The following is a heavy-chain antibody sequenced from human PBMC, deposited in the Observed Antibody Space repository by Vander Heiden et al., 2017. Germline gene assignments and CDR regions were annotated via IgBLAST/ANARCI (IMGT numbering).Heavy chain of an antibody. V-gene: IGHV3-74*01. CDR3: SGAGDYLGGYYYYYGMDV. Sequence: EVQLVESGGGLVQPGGSLRLSCAASGFTFSSYWMHWVRQAPGKGLVWVSRINSDGSSTSYADSVKGRLTISRDNAKNTLYLQMNSLRAEDTAVYYCSGAGDYLGGYYYYYGMDVWGQGTTVTVSS. D-gene: IGHD4-17*01. CDR2: INSDGSST. CDR1: GFTFSSYW. J-gene: IGHJ6*02.